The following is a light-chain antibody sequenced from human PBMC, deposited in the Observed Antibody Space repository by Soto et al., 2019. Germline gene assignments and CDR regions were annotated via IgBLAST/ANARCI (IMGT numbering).Light chain of an antibody. CDR2: DAS. CDR3: QQYNSLWT. CDR1: QSISSW. V-gene: IGKV1-5*01. Sequence: DIQMTQSPSTLSASVGDRVTITCRASQSISSWLAWYQQKPGKAPKLLIYDASSLESGVPSRFGGSGSGTEFTLTISCLQPDDFATYYCQQYNSLWTFGQGTKVEIK. J-gene: IGKJ1*01.